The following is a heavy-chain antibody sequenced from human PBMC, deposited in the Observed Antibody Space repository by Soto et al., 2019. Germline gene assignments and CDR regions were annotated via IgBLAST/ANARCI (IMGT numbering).Heavy chain of an antibody. CDR3: ARIQAVYHSSGYLYAFDI. V-gene: IGHV3-23*01. CDR1: GFTFTTYA. D-gene: IGHD3-22*01. J-gene: IGHJ3*02. CDR2: ISRRGDTT. Sequence: QRLSCAASGFTFTTYAMSWVRQAPGKGLEWVSVISRRGDTTYYADSVKGRFTISRDNSKNTLYLQMNSLRAEDRAVYYCARIQAVYHSSGYLYAFDIWGQGTRVTVSS.